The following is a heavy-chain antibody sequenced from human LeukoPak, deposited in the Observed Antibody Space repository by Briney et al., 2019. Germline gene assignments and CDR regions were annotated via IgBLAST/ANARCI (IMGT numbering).Heavy chain of an antibody. Sequence: SEALSLTCAVYGGSFSGYYWSWIRQPPGKGLEWIGEINHSGSTNYNPSLKSRVTISVDTSKNQFSLKLSSVTAADTAVYYCARVPSPSGRLYYYYYGMDVWGQGTTVTVSS. V-gene: IGHV4-34*01. D-gene: IGHD6-25*01. J-gene: IGHJ6*02. CDR3: ARVPSPSGRLYYYYYGMDV. CDR2: INHSGST. CDR1: GGSFSGYY.